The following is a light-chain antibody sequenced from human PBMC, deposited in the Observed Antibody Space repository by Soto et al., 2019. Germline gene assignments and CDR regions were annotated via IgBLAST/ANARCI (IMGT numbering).Light chain of an antibody. V-gene: IGLV2-14*01. CDR1: SSDVGAYNY. CDR3: SSFTSSSSVV. CDR2: EVT. J-gene: IGLJ1*01. Sequence: QSVLTQFASVSGSPGQSITISCTGTSSDVGAYNYVSWYQRRPGKAPKLIIYEVTNRPSGVSNRFSGSKSGNTASLTISGLQADDEADYYCSSFTSSSSVVFGTGTKVTGL.